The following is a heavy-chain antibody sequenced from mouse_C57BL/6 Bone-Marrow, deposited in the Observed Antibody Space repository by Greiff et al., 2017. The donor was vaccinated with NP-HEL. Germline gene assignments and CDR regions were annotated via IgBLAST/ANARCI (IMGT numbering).Heavy chain of an antibody. CDR1: GYTFTSYG. CDR3: ARGKDLDYGYDY. V-gene: IGHV1-81*01. J-gene: IGHJ2*01. Sequence: QVQLQQSGAELARPGASVKLSCKASGYTFTSYGISWVKQRTGQGLEWIGEIYPRSGNTYYNEKFKGKATLTAYKSSSTAYMELRSLTSEDSAVYFCARGKDLDYGYDYWGQGTTLTVSS. D-gene: IGHD1-2*01. CDR2: IYPRSGNT.